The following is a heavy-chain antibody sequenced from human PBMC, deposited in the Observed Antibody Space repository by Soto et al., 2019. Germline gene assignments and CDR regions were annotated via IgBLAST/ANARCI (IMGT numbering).Heavy chain of an antibody. CDR2: INAGSGNT. Sequence: QAQLVQSGAEMKKPGASVKVSCKDAGYTFSAYTMNWVRQAPGQSLEWMGWINAGSGNTKYSQNFQRRVSITRDISASKDYMELTVLKSVDTAVYYCSRDTETLGPRANDALDIWVPGTMVTVSS. J-gene: IGHJ3*02. CDR3: SRDTETLGPRANDALDI. CDR1: GYTFSAYT. D-gene: IGHD3-3*02. V-gene: IGHV1-3*01.